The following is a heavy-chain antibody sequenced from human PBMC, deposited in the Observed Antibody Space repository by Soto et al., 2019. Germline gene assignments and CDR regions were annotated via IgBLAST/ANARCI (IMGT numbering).Heavy chain of an antibody. CDR2: ISYDGSNK. Sequence: QVQLVESGGGVVQPGRSLRLSCAASGFTFSSYGMHWVRQAPGKGLEWVAVISYDGSNKYYADSVKGRFTISRDNSKNTLYLQMNSLRAADTAVYYCAKDFLYYYYGMDVWGQGTTVTVSS. CDR3: AKDFLYYYYGMDV. CDR1: GFTFSSYG. V-gene: IGHV3-30*18. J-gene: IGHJ6*02.